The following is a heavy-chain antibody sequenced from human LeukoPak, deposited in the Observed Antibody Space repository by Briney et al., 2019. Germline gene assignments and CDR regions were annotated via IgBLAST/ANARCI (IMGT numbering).Heavy chain of an antibody. J-gene: IGHJ4*02. CDR2: IYSRVT. CDR1: GGSIRNYY. D-gene: IGHD3-22*01. V-gene: IGHV4-4*07. Sequence: SETLSLTCTVSGGSIRNYYLSWIRQPAGKGLEWIGRIYSRVTTYNPSLKSRVTMSADTSRNHVSLTLNSVTAADTAVYYCARLYDSSGYFDYWGQGTLVTVSS. CDR3: ARLYDSSGYFDY.